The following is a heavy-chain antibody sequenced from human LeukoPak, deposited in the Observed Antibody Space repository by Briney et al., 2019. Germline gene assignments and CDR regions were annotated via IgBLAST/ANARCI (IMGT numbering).Heavy chain of an antibody. CDR1: GFTIDDNG. Sequence: GGSLRLTCAASGFTIDDNGMRWVRHAPGKGLEGVFGINWNGGSTAYADHVRGRFTMARANAKDYMYLQMKSLRAEDTALYYCARGWWWKSYYCGYWGQGTLVTVSS. J-gene: IGHJ4*02. V-gene: IGHV3-20*04. D-gene: IGHD2-21*01. CDR3: ARGWWWKSYYCGY. CDR2: INWNGGST.